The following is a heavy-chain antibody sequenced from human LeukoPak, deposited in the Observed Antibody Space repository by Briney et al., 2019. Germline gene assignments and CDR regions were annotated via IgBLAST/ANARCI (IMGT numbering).Heavy chain of an antibody. CDR1: GFTFNYYD. D-gene: IGHD3-22*01. V-gene: IGHV3-13*01. Sequence: PGGSLRLSCAVSGFTFNYYDMHWVRQAPGQRLEWVSAIRTTGDTHYPDSVTGRFAMSREDAKNSVHLQMNTLRAGDTAVYYCARGVSYYYDNSGHPGWYFDLWGRGTLVTVSS. CDR3: ARGVSYYYDNSGHPGWYFDL. CDR2: IRTTGDT. J-gene: IGHJ2*01.